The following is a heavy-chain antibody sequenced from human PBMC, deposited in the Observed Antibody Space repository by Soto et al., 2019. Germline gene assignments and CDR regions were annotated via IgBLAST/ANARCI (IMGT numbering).Heavy chain of an antibody. CDR1: GYTFTSYD. Sequence: SVKVSCKASGYTFTSYDINWVRQATGQGLEWMGGIIPNIGNANYAQKFQGRVTMTADESTSTAYMELSSLRSEDTAVYYCARASRYCSGGSCYQNFDYWGQGTLVTVSS. D-gene: IGHD2-15*01. V-gene: IGHV1-69*13. CDR2: IIPNIGNA. CDR3: ARASRYCSGGSCYQNFDY. J-gene: IGHJ4*02.